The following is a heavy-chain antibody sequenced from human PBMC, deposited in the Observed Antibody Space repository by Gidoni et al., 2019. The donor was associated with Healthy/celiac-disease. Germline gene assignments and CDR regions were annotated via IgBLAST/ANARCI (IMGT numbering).Heavy chain of an antibody. CDR2: IIHSGST. V-gene: IGHV4-34*01. D-gene: IGHD3-22*01. CDR3: ARGGYYDSSGYSPDDAFDI. CDR1: GGSFSGYY. Sequence: QVQLQQWGAGLLKPSETLSLTCAVYGGSFSGYYWSWIRQPPGKGLEGIGEIIHSGSTNYNPSLKSRVTISVDTSKNQFSLKLSSVTAADTAVYYCARGGYYDSSGYSPDDAFDIWGQGTMVTVSS. J-gene: IGHJ3*02.